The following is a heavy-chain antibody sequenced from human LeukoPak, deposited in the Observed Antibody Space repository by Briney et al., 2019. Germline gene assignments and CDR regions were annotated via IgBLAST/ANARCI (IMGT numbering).Heavy chain of an antibody. V-gene: IGHV4-34*01. CDR1: GGSFSGYY. J-gene: IGHJ5*02. D-gene: IGHD3-9*01. CDR3: ARGLRYDILPGPSWFDP. CDR2: INHSGST. Sequence: SETLSLTCVVYGGSFSGYYWSWIRQPPGKGLEWIGEINHSGSTNYNPSLKSRVTISVDTSKNQFSLKLSSVTAADTAVYYCARGLRYDILPGPSWFDPWGQGTLVTVSS.